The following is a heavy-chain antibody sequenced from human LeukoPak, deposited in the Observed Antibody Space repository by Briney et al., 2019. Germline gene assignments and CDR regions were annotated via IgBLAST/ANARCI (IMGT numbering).Heavy chain of an antibody. J-gene: IGHJ4*02. CDR3: AREGAGNSGLDY. V-gene: IGHV1-2*02. CDR1: GYTFIGYY. D-gene: IGHD4-23*01. Sequence: GASVKVSCKASGYTFIGYYMHWVRQAPGQGLEWMGWINPNSGGTNYAQKFQGRVTMTGDTSISTAYMELSRLRSDDTAVYYCAREGAGNSGLDYWGQGTLVTVSP. CDR2: INPNSGGT.